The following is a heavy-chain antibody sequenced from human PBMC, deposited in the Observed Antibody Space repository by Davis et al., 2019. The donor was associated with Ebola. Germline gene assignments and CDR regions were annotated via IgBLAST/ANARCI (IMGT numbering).Heavy chain of an antibody. V-gene: IGHV4-61*09. Sequence: PSEPLSLTCPVSGDSITRGSYYWSWIRQPADKGLVWVAHIYASGGTNYNPSLKSRVTKSVDTSKNEFSLRLSAVTAADTAVYYCARNSSAFHTGIVPYNDYYGLDVWGQGTTVTVSS. D-gene: IGHD3-22*01. CDR2: IYASGGT. CDR1: GDSITRGSYY. J-gene: IGHJ6*02. CDR3: ARNSSAFHTGIVPYNDYYGLDV.